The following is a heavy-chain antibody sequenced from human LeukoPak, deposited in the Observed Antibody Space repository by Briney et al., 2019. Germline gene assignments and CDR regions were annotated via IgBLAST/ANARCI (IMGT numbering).Heavy chain of an antibody. CDR3: ARAQILRRFDY. CDR2: INHSGST. CDR1: GGSFSGYY. V-gene: IGHV4-34*01. Sequence: ASETLSLTCAVYGGSFSGYYWSWIRQPPGKGLEWIGEINHSGSTNYNPSLKSRVTISVDTSKNQFSLKLSSVTAADTAVYYCARAQILRRFDYWGQGTLVTVSS. J-gene: IGHJ4*02.